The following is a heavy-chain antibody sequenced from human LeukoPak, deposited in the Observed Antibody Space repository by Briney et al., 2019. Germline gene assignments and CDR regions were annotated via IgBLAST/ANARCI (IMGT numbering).Heavy chain of an antibody. Sequence: GGSLRLSCAASGFTFSSYGMTWVRQAPGKGLEWVSGISGSGGSTYYADSVKGRFIISRDNSKNTLYLQMNSLRADDTAVYYCAKRRGLELTYYYHMDVWGKGTTVTVSS. CDR1: GFTFSSYG. D-gene: IGHD1-7*01. J-gene: IGHJ6*03. CDR3: AKRRGLELTYYYHMDV. CDR2: ISGSGGST. V-gene: IGHV3-23*01.